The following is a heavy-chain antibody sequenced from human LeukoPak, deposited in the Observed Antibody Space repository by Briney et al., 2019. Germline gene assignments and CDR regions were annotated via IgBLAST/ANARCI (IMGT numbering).Heavy chain of an antibody. J-gene: IGHJ5*02. V-gene: IGHV4-61*02. Sequence: SQTLSLTCTVSGGSISGGSYYWSWIRQPAGKGLEWIGRIYTSGSTNYNPSLKSRVTISVDTSKNQFSLKLSSVTAADTAVYYCARSIGWLPSTNVVTAKGWFDPWGQGTLVTVSS. CDR1: GGSISGGSYY. CDR3: ARSIGWLPSTNVVTAKGWFDP. D-gene: IGHD2-21*02. CDR2: IYTSGST.